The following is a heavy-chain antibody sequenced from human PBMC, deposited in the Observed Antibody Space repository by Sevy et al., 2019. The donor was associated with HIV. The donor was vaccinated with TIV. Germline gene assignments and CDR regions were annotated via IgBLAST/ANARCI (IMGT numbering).Heavy chain of an antibody. CDR2: IIHSGST. J-gene: IGHJ4*02. V-gene: IGHV4-34*01. Sequence: SETLSLTCAVYGGSFSGYYWSWIRQPPGKGLEWIVEIIHSGSTNYNPSLKSRVTISVDTSKNQFSLKMSSVTAADTAVYYCARGQWELPYWGQGTLVTVSS. CDR1: GGSFSGYY. D-gene: IGHD1-26*01. CDR3: ARGQWELPY.